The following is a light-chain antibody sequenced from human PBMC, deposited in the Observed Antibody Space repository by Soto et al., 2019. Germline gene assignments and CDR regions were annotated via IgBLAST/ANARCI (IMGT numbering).Light chain of an antibody. CDR3: QQRDNWPQT. J-gene: IGKJ1*01. CDR2: DAS. V-gene: IGKV3-11*01. Sequence: PGERATLSCRASQSIRTFLAWYQHRPGQAPRLLIYDASDRATGIPARFSGSGSGTDFTLTISSLEPEDSAFYYCQQRDNWPQTFGQGTKVEI. CDR1: QSIRTF.